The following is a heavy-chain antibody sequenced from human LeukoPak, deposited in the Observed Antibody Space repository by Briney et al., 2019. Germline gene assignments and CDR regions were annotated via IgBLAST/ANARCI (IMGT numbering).Heavy chain of an antibody. J-gene: IGHJ4*02. D-gene: IGHD3-10*01. CDR2: ISDYSGRR. CDR1: GYSFTGYG. CDR3: ARDRYGTGRYDY. V-gene: IGHV1-18*01. Sequence: ASVKVSCKASGYSFTGYGISWVRQAPGQGLEWMGWISDYSGRRNYAQKVQARITMTIDTSTNTAYMELTSVRSDDTAVYYCARDRYGTGRYDYWGQGTLVAVSS.